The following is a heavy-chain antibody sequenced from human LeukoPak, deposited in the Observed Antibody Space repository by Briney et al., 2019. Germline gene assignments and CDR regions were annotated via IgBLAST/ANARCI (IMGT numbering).Heavy chain of an antibody. J-gene: IGHJ4*02. V-gene: IGHV1-69*05. D-gene: IGHD3-3*01. CDR1: GGTFSSYA. CDR3: ARDRRFWSGYYSPDRSEHQYYFDY. Sequence: GASVKVSCKASGGTFSSYAISWVRQAPGQGLEWMGRIIPIFGTANYAQKFQGRVTITTDESTSTAYMELSSLRSEDTAVYYCARDRRFWSGYYSPDRSEHQYYFDYWGQGTLVTVSS. CDR2: IIPIFGTA.